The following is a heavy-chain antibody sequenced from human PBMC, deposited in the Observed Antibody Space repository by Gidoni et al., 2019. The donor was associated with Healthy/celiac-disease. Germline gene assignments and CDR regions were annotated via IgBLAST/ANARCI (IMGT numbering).Heavy chain of an antibody. D-gene: IGHD3-16*02. J-gene: IGHJ4*02. CDR2: IYWNDDK. CDR3: AHKSGSYDYVWGSYRSPLPFDY. Sequence: QITLKESGPTLVKPTQTLTLTCTFSGFSLSTSGVVVGWIRQPPGKALEWLALIYWNDDKRYSPSLKSRLTITKDTSKNQVVLTMTNMDPVDTATYYCAHKSGSYDYVWGSYRSPLPFDYWGQGTLVTVSS. CDR1: GFSLSTSGVV. V-gene: IGHV2-5*01.